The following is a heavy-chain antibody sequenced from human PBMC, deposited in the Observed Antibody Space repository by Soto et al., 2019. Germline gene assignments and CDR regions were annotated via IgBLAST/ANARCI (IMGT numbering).Heavy chain of an antibody. CDR2: ISGSGAST. Sequence: EVQLLESGGGLVQPGGSLKLSCAASGFTFSSYAMSWVRQAPGKGLEWVSTISGSGASTYYSDSGKGRFTISRDNSKNTLYHHMNSLRAEDPAVYYCAKDNDFWSAIDYWGKGTLVTVSS. J-gene: IGHJ4*02. CDR1: GFTFSSYA. D-gene: IGHD3-3*01. V-gene: IGHV3-23*01. CDR3: AKDNDFWSAIDY.